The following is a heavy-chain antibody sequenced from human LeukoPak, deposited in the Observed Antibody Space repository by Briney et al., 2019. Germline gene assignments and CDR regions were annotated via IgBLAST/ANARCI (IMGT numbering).Heavy chain of an antibody. Sequence: PGGSLRLSCAAPGFTFSNYAMSWVRQAPGKGLEWVSVISGSGGSTYYADFVKGRFTISRDNSKNTLYLQMNTVRAEDTAVYYCAKDHSTDWYDWSYWGQGTLVTVSS. CDR2: ISGSGGST. CDR3: AKDHSTDWYDWSY. V-gene: IGHV3-23*01. J-gene: IGHJ4*02. D-gene: IGHD6-19*01. CDR1: GFTFSNYA.